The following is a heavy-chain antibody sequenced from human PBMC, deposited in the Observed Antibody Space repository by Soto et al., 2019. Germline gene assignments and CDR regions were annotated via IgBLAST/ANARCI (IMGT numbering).Heavy chain of an antibody. J-gene: IGHJ6*02. D-gene: IGHD3-22*01. Sequence: SETLSLTCAVYGGSFSGYYWSWIRQPPGKGLEWIGEINHSGSTNYNPSLKSRVTISVDTSKNQFSLKLSSVTAAGTAGYYCARVGPFKDSSGYYYVGYYYYGMDVWGQGTTVTVSS. CDR3: ARVGPFKDSSGYYYVGYYYYGMDV. V-gene: IGHV4-34*01. CDR2: INHSGST. CDR1: GGSFSGYY.